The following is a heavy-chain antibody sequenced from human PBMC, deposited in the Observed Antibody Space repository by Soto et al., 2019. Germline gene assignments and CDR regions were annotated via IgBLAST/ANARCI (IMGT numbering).Heavy chain of an antibody. CDR2: VYFSGNT. V-gene: IGHV4-59*01. CDR1: GDSISSYY. J-gene: IGHJ4*02. Sequence: SETLSLTCSVSGDSISSYYWNWIRQPPGKGLEWIGCVYFSGNTKYNTSLESRAKISVDTSRNQFSLRLTSVTAADTAVYYCARDAGIVGAYYFDHWGQGILVTVSS. CDR3: ARDAGIVGAYYFDH. D-gene: IGHD1-26*01.